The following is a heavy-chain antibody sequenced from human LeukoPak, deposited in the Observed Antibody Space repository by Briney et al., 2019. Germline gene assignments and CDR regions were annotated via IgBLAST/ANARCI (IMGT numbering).Heavy chain of an antibody. Sequence: PGGSLRLSCAASGITFSGSTMHWVRQPSGKGLEWVGRIRSKVNSYATAYAASVKGRFTISRDDSKNMAYLRMNSLKTEDTAVYYCIRPERRSEAAYPDAFDIWGQGTMVTVSS. CDR1: GITFSGST. J-gene: IGHJ3*02. D-gene: IGHD6-13*01. V-gene: IGHV3-73*01. CDR2: IRSKVNSYAT. CDR3: IRPERRSEAAYPDAFDI.